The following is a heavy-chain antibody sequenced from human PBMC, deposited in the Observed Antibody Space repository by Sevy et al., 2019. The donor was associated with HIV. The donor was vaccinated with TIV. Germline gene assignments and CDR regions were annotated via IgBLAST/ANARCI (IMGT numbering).Heavy chain of an antibody. CDR1: GYTYTSYR. V-gene: IGHV1-18*01. CDR2: VSAHNGDT. CDR3: ARAYCSGGSCYSLAY. Sequence: ASVKVSCKASGYTYTSYRIYWVRQAPRQGLEWIGWVSAHNGDTNYVQKVQGRVAMTTDTSTSTAYMELRSLTSDDTAVYYCARAYCSGGSCYSLAYWGQGSLVTVSS. D-gene: IGHD2-15*01. J-gene: IGHJ4*02.